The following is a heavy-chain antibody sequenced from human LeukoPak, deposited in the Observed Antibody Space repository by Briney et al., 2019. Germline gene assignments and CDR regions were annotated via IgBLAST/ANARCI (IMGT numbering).Heavy chain of an antibody. CDR3: ATRGDYDLDY. V-gene: IGHV4-59*12. D-gene: IGHD3-22*01. CDR1: GASISSYY. CDR2: IYYSGST. Sequence: SETLSLTCTVSGASISSYYWSWIRQPPGKGLEWIGYIYYSGSTNYNPSLKSRVTISVDTSKNQFSLKVTSVTAADTAVYYCATRGDYDLDYWGQGTLVTVSS. J-gene: IGHJ4*02.